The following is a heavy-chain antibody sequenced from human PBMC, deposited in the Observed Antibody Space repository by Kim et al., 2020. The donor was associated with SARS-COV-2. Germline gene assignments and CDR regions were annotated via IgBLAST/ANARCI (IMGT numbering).Heavy chain of an antibody. CDR2: GTT. J-gene: IGHJ4*02. CDR3: TTDRGYTPN. Sequence: GTTDYAAPVKGRFTISRDDSKNTLYLQMNRLKTEDKAVYYCTTDRGYTPNWGQGTLVTVAS. D-gene: IGHD6-13*01. V-gene: IGHV3-15*01.